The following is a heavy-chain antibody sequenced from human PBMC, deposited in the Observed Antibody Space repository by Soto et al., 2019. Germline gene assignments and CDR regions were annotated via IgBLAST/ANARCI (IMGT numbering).Heavy chain of an antibody. J-gene: IGHJ5*02. CDR2: MQHTGNT. CDR1: GASIRSYH. V-gene: IGHV4-4*07. CDR3: AKDVPSRRWFDP. D-gene: IGHD3-16*01. Sequence: KPSETLSLTCAVSGASIRSYHWSWIRQPAGKGLEWIGRMQHTGNTNYNPSLKSRVTMSVDTSKNQISLKMTSVTAADTAVYFCAKDVPSRRWFDPWGQGILVTVSS.